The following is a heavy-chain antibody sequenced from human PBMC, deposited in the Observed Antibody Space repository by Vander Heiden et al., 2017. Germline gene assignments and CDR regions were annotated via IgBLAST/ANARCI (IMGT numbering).Heavy chain of an antibody. D-gene: IGHD5-12*01. CDR1: GFTFSSYG. V-gene: IGHV3-21*01. J-gene: IGHJ3*02. Sequence: EVQLVESGGGLVKPGGSLRLSCAASGFTFSSYGMNWCRQAQGKGREWVSSIRSSSSYIYYADSVKGRFTIARDNAKNSLYLQMNSLRAEDTAVYYCARVDADIAPIPKNAFDIWGQGTMVTVSS. CDR3: ARVDADIAPIPKNAFDI. CDR2: IRSSSSYI.